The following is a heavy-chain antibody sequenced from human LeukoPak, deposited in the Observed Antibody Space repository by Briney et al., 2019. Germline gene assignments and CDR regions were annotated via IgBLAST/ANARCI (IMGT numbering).Heavy chain of an antibody. V-gene: IGHV4-34*01. D-gene: IGHD2-2*01. CDR1: GGSFSGYY. CDR2: INHSGST. J-gene: IGHJ4*02. CDR3: ARHPTGGYALDDY. Sequence: PSETLSLTCAVYGGSFSGYYWSWIRQPPGKGLEWIGEINHSGSTNYNPSLKSRVTISVDTSKNQFSLKLSSVTAADTAVYYCARHPTGGYALDDYWGQGTLVTVSS.